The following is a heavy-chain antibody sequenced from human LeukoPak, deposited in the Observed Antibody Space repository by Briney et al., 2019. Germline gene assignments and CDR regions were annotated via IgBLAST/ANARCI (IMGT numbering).Heavy chain of an antibody. CDR2: FTPIFRST. CDR1: GGTFSNYA. CDR3: ARLEGVPAAIYGAFDI. D-gene: IGHD2-2*01. Sequence: SVKVSCKASGGTFSNYAITWLRLAPGQGLEWMGGFTPIFRSTDYAQKFQGRVSITTDESTNTAYMDLSSLTSEDTAVYYCARLEGVPAAIYGAFDIWGQGTMVTVSS. V-gene: IGHV1-69*05. J-gene: IGHJ3*02.